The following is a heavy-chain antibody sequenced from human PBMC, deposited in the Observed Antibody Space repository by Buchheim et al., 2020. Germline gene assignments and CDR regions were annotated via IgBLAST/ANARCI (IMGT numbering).Heavy chain of an antibody. Sequence: QVQLQESGPGLVKPSQTLSLTCTVSGGSISSGDYYWSWIRQPPGKGLEWIGYFHYSGGTYYNPSLKSRVTISVDTSKNQFSLKRSSVTAADTAVYYCAREEGYRDSSGYWDVWGQGTT. CDR1: GGSISSGDYY. D-gene: IGHD3-22*01. J-gene: IGHJ6*02. CDR3: AREEGYRDSSGYWDV. V-gene: IGHV4-30-4*01. CDR2: FHYSGGT.